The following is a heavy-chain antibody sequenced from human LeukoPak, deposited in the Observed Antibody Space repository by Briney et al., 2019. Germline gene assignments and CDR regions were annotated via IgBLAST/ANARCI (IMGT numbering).Heavy chain of an antibody. D-gene: IGHD3-10*01. J-gene: IGHJ6*03. Sequence: ASVKVSCKASGYTFTSYGISWVRQAPGQGLEWMGWISAYNGNTNYAQKLQGRVTMTTDTSTSTAYMELRSLRSDDTAVYYCARGVRRPNKYYYYYYMDVWGKGTTVTVSS. CDR2: ISAYNGNT. CDR1: GYTFTSYG. CDR3: ARGVRRPNKYYYYYYMDV. V-gene: IGHV1-18*01.